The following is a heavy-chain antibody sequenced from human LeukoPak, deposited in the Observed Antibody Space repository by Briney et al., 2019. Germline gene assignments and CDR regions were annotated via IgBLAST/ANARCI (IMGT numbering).Heavy chain of an antibody. CDR1: GYTFTSYG. Sequence: ASVKVSCRASGYTFTSYGISWARQAPGQGLEWMGWISAYNGNTNYAQKLQGRVTMTTDTSTSTAYMELRSLRSDDTAVYYCAREEEEDTAMVDWGQGTLVTVSS. D-gene: IGHD5-18*01. J-gene: IGHJ4*02. CDR3: AREEEEDTAMVD. V-gene: IGHV1-18*01. CDR2: ISAYNGNT.